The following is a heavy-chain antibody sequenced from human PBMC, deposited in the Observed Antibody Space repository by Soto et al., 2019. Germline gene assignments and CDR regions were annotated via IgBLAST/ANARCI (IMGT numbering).Heavy chain of an antibody. V-gene: IGHV3-23*01. J-gene: IGHJ5*02. Sequence: GGSLRLSCAASGFTFSSYAMSWVRQAPGKGLEWVSALSGSAGSTYYADSGKGRFTISRDNSKNTLYLQMNSLRAEDTAVYYCAKTEILRANWFDPWGQGTLVTVSS. CDR2: LSGSAGST. D-gene: IGHD4-17*01. CDR1: GFTFSSYA. CDR3: AKTEILRANWFDP.